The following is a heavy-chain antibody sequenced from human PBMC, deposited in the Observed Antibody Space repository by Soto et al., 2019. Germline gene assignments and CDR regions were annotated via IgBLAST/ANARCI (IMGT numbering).Heavy chain of an antibody. Sequence: PSETLSLTCAVYGGSFSGYYWSWIRQPPGKGLEWIGEINHSGSTNYNPSLKSRVTISVDTSKNQFSLKLSSVTAADTAVYYCARRLGQWLVRGNYYFDYWGQGTLVTVSS. CDR3: ARRLGQWLVRGNYYFDY. V-gene: IGHV4-34*01. CDR1: GGSFSGYY. J-gene: IGHJ4*02. CDR2: INHSGST. D-gene: IGHD6-19*01.